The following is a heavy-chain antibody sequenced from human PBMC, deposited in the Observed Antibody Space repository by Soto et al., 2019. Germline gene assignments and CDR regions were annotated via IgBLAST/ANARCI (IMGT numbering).Heavy chain of an antibody. CDR2: IYSDGNT. J-gene: IGHJ4*02. CDR1: GFTVSSNF. CDR3: TKERPRTTWGGSYVVTATDY. V-gene: IGHV3-66*01. Sequence: EVQLVESGGGLVQPGGSLRLSCAASGFTVSSNFMSWIRQAPGKGLEWVSVIYSDGNTYYEDSVKGRFIISRDNSKNTLYLQMNSLRAEDTAVYYCTKERPRTTWGGSYVVTATDYWGQGTLVTVSS. D-gene: IGHD1-1*01.